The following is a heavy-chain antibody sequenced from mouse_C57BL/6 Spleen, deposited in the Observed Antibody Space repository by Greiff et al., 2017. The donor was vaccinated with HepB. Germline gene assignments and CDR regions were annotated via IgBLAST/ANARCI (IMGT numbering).Heavy chain of an antibody. CDR3: ARVGTTVVAYYFDY. V-gene: IGHV5-16*01. CDR1: GFTFSDYY. Sequence: EVQLVESEGGLVQPGSSMKLSCTASGFTFSDYYMAWVRQVPEKGLEWVANINYDGSSTYYLDSLKSRFIISRDNAKNILYLQMSSLKSEETATYYCARVGTTVVAYYFDYWGQGTTLTVSS. J-gene: IGHJ2*01. D-gene: IGHD1-1*01. CDR2: INYDGSST.